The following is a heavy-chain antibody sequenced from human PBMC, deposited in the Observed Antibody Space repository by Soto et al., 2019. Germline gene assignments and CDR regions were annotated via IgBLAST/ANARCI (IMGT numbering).Heavy chain of an antibody. CDR2: ISYDGSNK. CDR3: ARDKMYYYDSSGYYLVY. V-gene: IGHV3-30-3*01. D-gene: IGHD3-22*01. J-gene: IGHJ4*02. Sequence: GSLRLSCAASGFTFSSYAMHWVRQSPGKGLEWVAVISYDGSNKYYVDSVKGRFTISRDNSKNTLYLQMNSLRAEDTAVYYCARDKMYYYDSSGYYLVYWGQGTWSTSPQ. CDR1: GFTFSSYA.